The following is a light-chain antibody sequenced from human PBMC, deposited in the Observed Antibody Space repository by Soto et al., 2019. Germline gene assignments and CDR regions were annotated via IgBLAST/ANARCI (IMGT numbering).Light chain of an antibody. CDR2: GAS. CDR1: QSVSTSQ. V-gene: IGKV3-20*01. J-gene: IGKJ5*01. CDR3: QQYVSSPIT. Sequence: EIVLTQSPGTLSLSPGERASLSCRASQSVSTSQFAWHQQKPGQAPRLLIYGASTRATGIPDGFSGSGSGTDSTLTISRLEPEDFAVYYCQQYVSSPITFGQGTRLEIK.